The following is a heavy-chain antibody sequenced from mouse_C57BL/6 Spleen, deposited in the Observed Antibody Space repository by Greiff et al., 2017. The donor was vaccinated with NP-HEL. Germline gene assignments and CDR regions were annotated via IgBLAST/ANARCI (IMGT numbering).Heavy chain of an antibody. CDR3: ARSEDGYFSWFAY. Sequence: QVTLKECGPGILQSSQTLSLTCSFSGFSLSTSGMGVSWIRQPSGKGLEWLAHIYWDDDKRYNPSLKSRLTISKDTSRNQVFLKITSVDTADTATYYCARSEDGYFSWFAYWGQGTLVTVSA. V-gene: IGHV8-12*01. CDR1: GFSLSTSGMG. D-gene: IGHD2-3*01. J-gene: IGHJ3*01. CDR2: IYWDDDK.